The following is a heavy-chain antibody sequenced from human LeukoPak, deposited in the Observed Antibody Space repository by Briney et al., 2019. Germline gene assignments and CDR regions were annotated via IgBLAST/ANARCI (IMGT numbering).Heavy chain of an antibody. CDR1: GYTFTSYG. V-gene: IGHV1-18*01. CDR2: ISAYNGNT. J-gene: IGHJ5*02. Sequence: ASVKVSCKASGYTFTSYGISWVRQAPGQGLEWMGWISAYNGNTNFAQKLQGRVTMTTDTSTSTAYMELRSLRSDDTAVYYCARYSYGREGNWFDPWGQGTLVTVSS. D-gene: IGHD5-18*01. CDR3: ARYSYGREGNWFDP.